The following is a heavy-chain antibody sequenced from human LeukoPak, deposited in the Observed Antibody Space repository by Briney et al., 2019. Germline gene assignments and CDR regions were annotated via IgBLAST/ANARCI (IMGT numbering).Heavy chain of an antibody. Sequence: PSETLSLTCTVSGGSISSYYWSWIRQPPGKGLEWIGYIYYSGSTNYNPSLKSRVTISVDTSKNQFSLKLSSVIAADTAVYYCARDFKWDIVVVPAALKGGDVGAFDIWGQGTMVTVSS. J-gene: IGHJ3*02. CDR1: GGSISSYY. V-gene: IGHV4-59*01. D-gene: IGHD2-2*01. CDR2: IYYSGST. CDR3: ARDFKWDIVVVPAALKGGDVGAFDI.